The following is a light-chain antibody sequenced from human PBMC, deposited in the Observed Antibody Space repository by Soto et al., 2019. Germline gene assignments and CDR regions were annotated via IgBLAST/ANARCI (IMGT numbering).Light chain of an antibody. J-gene: IGLJ2*01. V-gene: IGLV6-57*04. CDR1: SGSIASNY. CDR2: EDN. CDR3: KSYDSRTYVV. Sequence: NFMLTQPHSVSESPGKRVTISCTRSSGSIASNYVQWYQERPGSAPTTVIYEDNQRPSGVPDRFSGSIDSSSNSASLTISGLKTEDEADYYCKSYDSRTYVVFGGGTKLTVL.